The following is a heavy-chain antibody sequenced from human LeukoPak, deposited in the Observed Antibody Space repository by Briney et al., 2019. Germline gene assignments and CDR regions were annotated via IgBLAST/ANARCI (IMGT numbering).Heavy chain of an antibody. V-gene: IGHV4-38-2*01. J-gene: IGHJ6*03. CDR1: GYSISSGYY. CDR2: IYHSGST. Sequence: SETLSLTCAVSGYSISSGYYWGWIRQPPGKGLEWIGSIYHSGSTYYNPSLKSRVTISVDKSKNQFSLKLSSVTAADTAVYYCARAGVRGGYYYYYYYMDVWGKGTTVTVSS. CDR3: ARAGVRGGYYYYYYYMDV. D-gene: IGHD3-10*01.